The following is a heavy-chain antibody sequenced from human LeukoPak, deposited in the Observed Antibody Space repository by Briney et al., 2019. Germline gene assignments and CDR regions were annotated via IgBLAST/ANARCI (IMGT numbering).Heavy chain of an antibody. CDR1: GYSISSGYY. CDR3: ARTRYDYYDSSGEVSYYMDV. J-gene: IGHJ6*03. Sequence: SETLSLTCTVSGYSISSGYYWGWIRQPPGKGLEWIGSIYYSGSTYYNPSLKSRVTISVDTSKNQFSLKLSSVTAADTAVYYCARTRYDYYDSSGEVSYYMDVWGKGTTVTISS. V-gene: IGHV4-38-2*02. D-gene: IGHD3-22*01. CDR2: IYYSGST.